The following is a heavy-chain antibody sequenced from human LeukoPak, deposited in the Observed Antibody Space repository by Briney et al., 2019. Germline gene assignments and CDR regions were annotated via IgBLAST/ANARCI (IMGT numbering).Heavy chain of an antibody. CDR1: GFTFSSYA. V-gene: IGHV3-30*02. D-gene: IGHD4-17*01. CDR3: AKDLTTVTTQGDY. J-gene: IGHJ4*02. CDR2: IRYDGSDK. Sequence: GRSLRLSCAASGFTFSSYATHWVRQAPGKGLEWVAFIRYDGSDKYYADSVKGRFTISRDNSKNTLYLQMNSLRAEDTAVYYCAKDLTTVTTQGDYWGQGTLVTVSS.